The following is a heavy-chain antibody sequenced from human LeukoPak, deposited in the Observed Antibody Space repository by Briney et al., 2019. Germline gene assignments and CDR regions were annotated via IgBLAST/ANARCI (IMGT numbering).Heavy chain of an antibody. CDR3: AILPGYDMPFDY. Sequence: SVKVSCKASGGTFSSFAISWVRQAPGQGLEWMGGIIPIFGRTNYVQKFQGRVTISADESTSTAYMELSSLRSEDTAVYYCAILPGYDMPFDYWGQGTLVTVSS. D-gene: IGHD5-12*01. V-gene: IGHV1-69*13. CDR2: IIPIFGRT. CDR1: GGTFSSFA. J-gene: IGHJ4*02.